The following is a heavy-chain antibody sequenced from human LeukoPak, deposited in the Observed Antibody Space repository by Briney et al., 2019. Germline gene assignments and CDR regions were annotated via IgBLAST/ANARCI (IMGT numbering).Heavy chain of an antibody. Sequence: GGSLRLSCAASGFTFSSYAMSWVRQAPGKGLEWVSAISGSGGSTYYADSVKGRFTISRDNSKNTPYLQMNSLRAEDTAVYYCAKDLSTTWIQLWSPFDYWGQGTLVTVSS. CDR2: ISGSGGST. CDR1: GFTFSSYA. J-gene: IGHJ4*02. V-gene: IGHV3-23*01. D-gene: IGHD5-18*01. CDR3: AKDLSTTWIQLWSPFDY.